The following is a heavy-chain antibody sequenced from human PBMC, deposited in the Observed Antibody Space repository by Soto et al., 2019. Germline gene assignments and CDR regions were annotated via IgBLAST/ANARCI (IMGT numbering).Heavy chain of an antibody. Sequence: QIQLLQSGVEVKKPGASVKVSCRASGYSFTGYALAWVRQAPGQGLEWVGWISTYNSNTNYAQKFHGRVTMTTETTTPTAQMELRNMRSDDPAVYYCARVSYDILTGYYAHYFDYWGQGTLVTVSS. V-gene: IGHV1-18*01. J-gene: IGHJ4*02. CDR1: GYSFTGYA. CDR2: ISTYNSNT. D-gene: IGHD3-9*01. CDR3: ARVSYDILTGYYAHYFDY.